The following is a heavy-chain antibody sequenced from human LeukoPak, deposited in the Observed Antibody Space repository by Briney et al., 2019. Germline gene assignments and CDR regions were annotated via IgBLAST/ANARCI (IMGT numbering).Heavy chain of an antibody. CDR3: LWEVRNYYYYGMDV. CDR1: GGTSSSYA. CDR2: IIPIFGTA. V-gene: IGHV1-69*01. J-gene: IGHJ6*02. D-gene: IGHD1-26*01. Sequence: SVKVSCKASGGTSSSYAISWVRQAPGQGLEWMGGIIPIFGTANYAQKFQGRVTITADESTSTAYMELSSLRSEDTAVYYCLWEVRNYYYYGMDVWGQGTTVTVSS.